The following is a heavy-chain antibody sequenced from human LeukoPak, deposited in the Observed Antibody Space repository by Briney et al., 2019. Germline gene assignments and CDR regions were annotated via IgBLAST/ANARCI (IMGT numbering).Heavy chain of an antibody. CDR2: ISGSGGST. CDR3: AKDLKLLWFGESGDDAFDI. CDR1: GFTFSSYA. Sequence: GGSLRLSCAASGFTFSSYAMSWVRQAPGKGLEWVSAISGSGGSTYYADSVKGRFTISGDNSKNTLYLQMNSLRAEDTAVYYCAKDLKLLWFGESGDDAFDIWGQGTMVTVSS. J-gene: IGHJ3*02. D-gene: IGHD3-10*01. V-gene: IGHV3-23*01.